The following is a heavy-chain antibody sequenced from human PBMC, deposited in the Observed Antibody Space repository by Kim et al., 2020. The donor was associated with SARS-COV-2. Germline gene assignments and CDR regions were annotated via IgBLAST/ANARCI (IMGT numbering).Heavy chain of an antibody. V-gene: IGHV3-23*01. J-gene: IGHJ4*02. CDR2: ISGSGGST. CDR1: GFTFSSYA. CDR3: AKDAGYYASGSLQGYSDY. Sequence: GGSLRLSCAASGFTFSSYAMNGVREAPGKGLEWVSAISGSGGSTYYADSMKGRFTISRDNAKNSLYLQMTSLRVEDTAVYYCAKDAGYYASGSLQGYSDYWGQGTLVTVSS. D-gene: IGHD3-10*01.